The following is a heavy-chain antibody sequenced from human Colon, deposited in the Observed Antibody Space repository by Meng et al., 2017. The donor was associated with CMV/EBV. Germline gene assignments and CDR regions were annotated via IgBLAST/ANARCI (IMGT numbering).Heavy chain of an antibody. V-gene: IGHV3-7*01. Sequence: GESLKISCAASGFAFSSHWMNWVRQAPGRGLEWLANIKQDGSEKNYVDSVKGRFIISRGNAQNSLYLQMNSLRVEDTAIYYCMTPTGSSDYWGQGTLVTVSS. D-gene: IGHD6-6*01. J-gene: IGHJ4*02. CDR2: IKQDGSEK. CDR1: GFAFSSHW. CDR3: MTPTGSSDY.